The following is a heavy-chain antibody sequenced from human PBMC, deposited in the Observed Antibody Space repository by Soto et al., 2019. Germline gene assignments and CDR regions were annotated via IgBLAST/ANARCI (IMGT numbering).Heavy chain of an antibody. D-gene: IGHD1-26*01. CDR2: IYHSGST. Sequence: QVQLQESGPGLVRPSGTLSLTCAVSGASISSTTSGNWWSWVRQPPGKGLEWIGEIYHSGSTNYNPSLKSRVTMSVDKSKNQFSLKLSYVTAADTAVYYCVRMVGATLVDVWGQGTLVTVSS. CDR1: GASISSTTSGNW. J-gene: IGHJ4*02. CDR3: VRMVGATLVDV. V-gene: IGHV4-4*02.